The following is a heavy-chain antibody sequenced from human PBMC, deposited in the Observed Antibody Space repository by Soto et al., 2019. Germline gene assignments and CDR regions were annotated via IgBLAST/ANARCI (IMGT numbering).Heavy chain of an antibody. D-gene: IGHD6-6*01. CDR2: INPNSGGT. CDR3: ARASSSSRYYYYYMDV. Sequence: ASVKVSCKASGYTFTGYYMHWVRQAPGQGLEWMGWINPNSGGTNYAQKFQGWVTMTRDTSISTAYMELSRLRSDDTAVYYCARASSSSRYYYYYMDVWGKGTTVTVSS. J-gene: IGHJ6*03. CDR1: GYTFTGYY. V-gene: IGHV1-2*04.